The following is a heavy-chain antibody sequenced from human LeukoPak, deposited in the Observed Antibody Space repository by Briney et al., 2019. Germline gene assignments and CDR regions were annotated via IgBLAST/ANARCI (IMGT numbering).Heavy chain of an antibody. V-gene: IGHV3-53*01. Sequence: PGGSLRLSCAASGFTVSSNYMSWVRQAPGKGLEWVSVIYSGGSTYYADSVKGRFTISRDNSKNTLYLQMNSLRAEDTAVYYCARSSAYYFYFDYWGQGTLVTVSS. D-gene: IGHD3-22*01. CDR1: GFTVSSNY. J-gene: IGHJ4*02. CDR2: IYSGGST. CDR3: ARSSAYYFYFDY.